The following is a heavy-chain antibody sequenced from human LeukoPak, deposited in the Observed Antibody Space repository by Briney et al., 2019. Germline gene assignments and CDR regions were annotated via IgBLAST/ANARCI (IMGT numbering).Heavy chain of an antibody. V-gene: IGHV3-74*01. CDR1: GFTFSSYW. Sequence: GGSLRLSCAASGFTFSSYWMHWVRQAPGKGLVWVSRINSDGSSTSYADSVKGRFTISRDNAKNTLYLQMNSLRAEDTAVYYCARHISSRDWFDPWGQGTLVTVSS. CDR3: ARHISSRDWFDP. J-gene: IGHJ5*02. CDR2: INSDGSST. D-gene: IGHD6-13*01.